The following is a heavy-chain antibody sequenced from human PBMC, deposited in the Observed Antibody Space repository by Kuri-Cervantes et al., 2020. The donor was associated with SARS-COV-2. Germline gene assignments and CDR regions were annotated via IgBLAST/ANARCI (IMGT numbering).Heavy chain of an antibody. CDR3: ARVYVLAARPYYYYYIDV. J-gene: IGHJ6*03. CDR2: INHSGST. D-gene: IGHD6-6*01. CDR1: VVAFRGYY. V-gene: IGHV4-34*01. Sequence: SETLSLTCAASVVAFRGYYWSWFRQPPGKGLEWIGEINHSGSTNYNPSLKSRVTISVDTSKNQFSLKLSSATAADAAVYYCARVYVLAARPYYYYYIDVWGKGTTVTVSS.